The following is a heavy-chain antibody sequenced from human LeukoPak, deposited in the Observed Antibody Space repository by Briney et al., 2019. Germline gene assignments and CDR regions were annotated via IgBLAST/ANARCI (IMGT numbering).Heavy chain of an antibody. CDR2: INHSGST. J-gene: IGHJ4*02. CDR1: GGSFSGYY. Sequence: SETLSLTCAVYGGSFSGYYWSWIRQPPGKGLEWIGEINHSGSTNYNPSLKSRVTISVDTSKNQFSLKLSSVTAADTAVYYCARMRREYQLLYCLDYWGQGTLVTVSS. V-gene: IGHV4-34*01. CDR3: ARMRREYQLLYCLDY. D-gene: IGHD2-2*02.